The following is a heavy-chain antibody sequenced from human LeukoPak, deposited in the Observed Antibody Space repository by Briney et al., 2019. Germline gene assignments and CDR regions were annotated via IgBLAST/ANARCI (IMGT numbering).Heavy chain of an antibody. D-gene: IGHD6-6*01. Sequence: SETLSLTCAVYGGSFSGYYWGWIRQPPGKGLEWIGSIYYSGSTYYNPSLKSRVTISVDTSKNQFSLKLSSVTAADTAVYYCRSSLRSNSFDYWGQGTLVTVSS. CDR1: GGSFSGYY. CDR2: IYYSGST. J-gene: IGHJ4*02. V-gene: IGHV4-39*01. CDR3: RSSLRSNSFDY.